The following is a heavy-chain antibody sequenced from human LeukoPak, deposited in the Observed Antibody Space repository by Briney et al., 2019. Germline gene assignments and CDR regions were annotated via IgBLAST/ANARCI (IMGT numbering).Heavy chain of an antibody. Sequence: GGSLRLSCAASGFTFSSYSMNWVRQAPGRGLEWVSYISSSSSYIYYADSVKGRFTISRDNANNSLYLQMNSLRAEDTALYYCAKGAYGDYAVWYFDLWGRGTLVTVPS. J-gene: IGHJ2*01. CDR2: ISSSSSYI. D-gene: IGHD4-17*01. CDR1: GFTFSSYS. V-gene: IGHV3-21*05. CDR3: AKGAYGDYAVWYFDL.